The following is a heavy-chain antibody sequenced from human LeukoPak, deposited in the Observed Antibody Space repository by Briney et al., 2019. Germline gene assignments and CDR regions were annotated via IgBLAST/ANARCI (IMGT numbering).Heavy chain of an antibody. CDR3: AKREGYSYGCPDY. CDR1: GFTFSSYA. V-gene: IGHV3-23*01. J-gene: IGHJ4*02. CDR2: ISGSGGST. Sequence: GGSLRLSCAASGFTFSSYAMSWVRQAPGKGLEWVSAISGSGGSTYYADSVKGRFTISRDNSKSTLYLQMNSLRAEDTAVYYCAKREGYSYGCPDYWGQGTLVTVSS. D-gene: IGHD5-18*01.